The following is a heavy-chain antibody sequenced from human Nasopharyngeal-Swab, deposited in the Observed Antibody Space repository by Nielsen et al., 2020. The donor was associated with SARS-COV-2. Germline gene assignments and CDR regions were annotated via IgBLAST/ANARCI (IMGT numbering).Heavy chain of an antibody. Sequence: SETLSLTCTVSGGSINTHSHYWSWIRQPPGKGLEWIGCIYYSGSTDYNPSLKSRLTISLDTSKNQFFLRLSSVTAADTAVYYCARGGSTGWNPFDDWGPGTLVTVSS. CDR3: ARGGSTGWNPFDD. J-gene: IGHJ4*02. V-gene: IGHV4-31*03. D-gene: IGHD6-19*01. CDR1: GGSINTHSHY. CDR2: IYYSGST.